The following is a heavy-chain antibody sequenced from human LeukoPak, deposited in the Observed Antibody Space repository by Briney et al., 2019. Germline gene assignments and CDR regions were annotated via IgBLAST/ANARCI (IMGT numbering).Heavy chain of an antibody. J-gene: IGHJ4*02. CDR1: GYTFTSYG. CDR2: ISAYNGNT. V-gene: IGHV1-18*01. Sequence: ASVKVSCKASGYTFTSYGICWVRQAPGQGLEWTGWISAYNGNTNYAQKLQGRVTMTTDTSTSTVYMELRSLTSDDTAVYYCARGGSGWSRDYWGQGTLVTVSS. D-gene: IGHD6-19*01. CDR3: ARGGSGWSRDY.